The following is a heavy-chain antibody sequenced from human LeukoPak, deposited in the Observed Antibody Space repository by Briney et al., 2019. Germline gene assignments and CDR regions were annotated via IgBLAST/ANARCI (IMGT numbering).Heavy chain of an antibody. CDR2: INQDGSEK. Sequence: PGGSLRLSCAASGFTFSSYWMSRVRQAPGKGLEWVANINQDGSEKYYVDSVKGRFTIFRDNAKNSLYLQMNSLRVEDTAVYYCARDRAVAGLCDYWGQGTLVTVSS. D-gene: IGHD6-19*01. CDR1: GFTFSSYW. J-gene: IGHJ4*02. CDR3: ARDRAVAGLCDY. V-gene: IGHV3-7*01.